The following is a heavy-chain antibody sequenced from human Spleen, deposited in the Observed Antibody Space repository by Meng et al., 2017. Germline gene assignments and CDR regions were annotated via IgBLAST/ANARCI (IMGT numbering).Heavy chain of an antibody. Sequence: SGPTLVKPTQTLTLTCTFSGFSLSTSGMCVSWVRQPPGKALEWLALIYWDDDKRYSPSLKSRLTITKDTSKNQVVLTMTNMDPVDTATYYCAHRSTLAGDVRFDYWGQGTLVTVSS. D-gene: IGHD5/OR15-5a*01. J-gene: IGHJ4*02. V-gene: IGHV2-5*08. CDR2: IYWDDDK. CDR3: AHRSTLAGDVRFDY. CDR1: GFSLSTSGMC.